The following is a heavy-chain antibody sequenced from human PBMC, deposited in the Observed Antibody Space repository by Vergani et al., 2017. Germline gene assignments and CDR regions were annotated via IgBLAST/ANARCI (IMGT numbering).Heavy chain of an antibody. CDR1: GFTFSNAW. Sequence: EVQLVESGGGLVQPGGSLRLSCTASGFTFSNAWMSWVRQAPGKGLEWVGRIKSKTDGGTTDYAAPEKGRFTISRDDSKNTLYLQMNSLKTEDTAAYYCTTDPRGYSYGSDAFDIWGQGTMVTVSS. J-gene: IGHJ3*02. CDR3: TTDPRGYSYGSDAFDI. D-gene: IGHD5-18*01. V-gene: IGHV3-15*01. CDR2: IKSKTDGGTT.